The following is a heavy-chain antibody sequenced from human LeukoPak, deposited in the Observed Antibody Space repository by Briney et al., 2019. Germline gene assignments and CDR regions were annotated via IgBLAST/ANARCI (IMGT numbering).Heavy chain of an antibody. CDR3: ARGARDGYNLIDY. D-gene: IGHD5-24*01. CDR1: GGTFSSYA. Sequence: ASVKVSCKASGGTFSSYAISWVRQAPGQGLEWVGGIIPIFGTANYAQKFQGRVTITTDESTSTAYMELSSLRSEDTAVYYCARGARDGYNLIDYWGQGTLLTVSS. V-gene: IGHV1-69*05. J-gene: IGHJ4*02. CDR2: IIPIFGTA.